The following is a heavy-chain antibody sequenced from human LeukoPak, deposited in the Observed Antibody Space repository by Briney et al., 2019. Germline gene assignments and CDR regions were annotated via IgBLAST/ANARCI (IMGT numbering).Heavy chain of an antibody. D-gene: IGHD1-26*01. V-gene: IGHV4-39*01. CDR1: GGSIRSSYYY. CDR3: ARVQRSYSVDY. CDR2: IYDSGST. J-gene: IGHJ4*02. Sequence: PSETLSLTCTVSGGSIRSSYYYWGWIRQPPGKGLEWIGSIYDSGSTYYNPSLKSRVTISVDTSKNQFSLKLNSVTAADTAVYYCARVQRSYSVDYWGQGTLVTVSS.